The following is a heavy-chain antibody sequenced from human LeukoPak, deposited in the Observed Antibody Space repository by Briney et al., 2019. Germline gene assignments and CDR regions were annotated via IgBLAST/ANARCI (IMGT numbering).Heavy chain of an antibody. CDR1: GGSFSGYY. D-gene: IGHD6-13*01. J-gene: IGHJ4*02. CDR3: ARRGRGAAAVDY. V-gene: IGHV4-34*01. Sequence: SETLSLTCAVYGGSFSGYYWSWIRQPPGKGLEWIGEINHSGSTNYNPSLKSRVTISVDTSKNQFSLKLSSVTAADTAVYYCARRGRGAAAVDYWGQGTLVTVSS. CDR2: INHSGST.